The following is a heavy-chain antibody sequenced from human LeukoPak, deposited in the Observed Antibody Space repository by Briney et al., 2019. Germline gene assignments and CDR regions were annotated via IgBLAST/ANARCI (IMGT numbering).Heavy chain of an antibody. V-gene: IGHV4-39*01. D-gene: IGHD2/OR15-2a*01. CDR2: IYYSGST. CDR1: GGSISSSSYY. CDR3: ARHPEYSDGMDV. Sequence: SETLSLTCTVSGGSISSSSYYWGWIRQPPGKGLEWIGSIYYSGSTYYNPSLKSRVTISVDTSKNQFSLKLSSVTAADTAVYYCARHPEYSDGMDVWGQGTTVTVSS. J-gene: IGHJ6*02.